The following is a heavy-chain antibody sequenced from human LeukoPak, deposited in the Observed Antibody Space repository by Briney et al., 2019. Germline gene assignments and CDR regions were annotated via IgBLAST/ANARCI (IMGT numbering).Heavy chain of an antibody. CDR1: GDSISSGDYY. V-gene: IGHV4-30-4*01. D-gene: IGHD2-8*01. J-gene: IGHJ4*02. Sequence: PSQTLSLTCTVSGDSISSGDYYWSWIRQPPGKGLEWIGYIYYSGSTSYNPSLKSRVTMSVDTSKNQFSLKLSSVTAADTAVYYYARTMVYQKQPHDYWGQGTLVTVSS. CDR2: IYYSGST. CDR3: ARTMVYQKQPHDY.